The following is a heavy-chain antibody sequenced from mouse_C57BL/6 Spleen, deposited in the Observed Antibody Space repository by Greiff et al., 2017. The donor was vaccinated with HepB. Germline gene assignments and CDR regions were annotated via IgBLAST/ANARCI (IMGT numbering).Heavy chain of an antibody. V-gene: IGHV1-66*01. Sequence: QVQLKESGPELVKPGASVKISCKASGYSFTSYYIHWVKQRPGQGLEWIGWIYPGSGNTEYNEKFKGKATLTADTSSSTAYMKLSSLTSEDSAVYYCASPLLPHYFDYWGQGTTLTVSS. CDR3: ASPLLPHYFDY. J-gene: IGHJ2*01. D-gene: IGHD2-10*01. CDR2: IYPGSGNT. CDR1: GYSFTSYY.